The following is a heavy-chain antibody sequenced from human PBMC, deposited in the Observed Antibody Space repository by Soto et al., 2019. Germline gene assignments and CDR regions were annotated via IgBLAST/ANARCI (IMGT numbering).Heavy chain of an antibody. J-gene: IGHJ6*02. CDR3: ARDPNYDILTGYGPYYYYGMDV. CDR2: ISYDGSNK. CDR1: GFTFSSYA. V-gene: IGHV3-30-3*01. Sequence: GGSLRLSCAASGFTFSSYAMHWVRQAPGKGLEWVAVISYDGSNKYYADSVKGRFTISRDNSKNTLYLQMNSLRAEDTAVYYCARDPNYDILTGYGPYYYYGMDVWGQGTTVTVSS. D-gene: IGHD3-9*01.